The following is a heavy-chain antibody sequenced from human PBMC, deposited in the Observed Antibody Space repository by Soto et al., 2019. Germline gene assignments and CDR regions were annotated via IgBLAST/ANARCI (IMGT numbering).Heavy chain of an antibody. CDR1: GGTFSSYA. CDR3: AAGSGSYLDAFDI. V-gene: IGHV1-69*06. J-gene: IGHJ3*02. Sequence: WASVKVSCKASGGTFSSYAISWVRQAPGQGLEWMGGIIPIFGTANYAQKFQGRVTITADKSTSTAYMELSSLRSEDTAVYYCAAGSGSYLDAFDIWGQGTMVTVSS. CDR2: IIPIFGTA. D-gene: IGHD3-10*01.